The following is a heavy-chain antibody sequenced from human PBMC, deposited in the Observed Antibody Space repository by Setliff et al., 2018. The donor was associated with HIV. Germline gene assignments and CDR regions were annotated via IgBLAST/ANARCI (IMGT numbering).Heavy chain of an antibody. V-gene: IGHV4-38-2*01. Sequence: PSETLSLTCAVSGYSISSGYYWGWIRQPPGKGLEWIGSIYYSYSSGSTYYNPSLKSRVTISVDTSKNQFSLKPSSVTAADTAVYYCARHEWPIGVVYFDYWGQGTLVTVSS. CDR2: IYYSYSSGST. CDR1: GYSISSGYY. CDR3: ARHEWPIGVVYFDY. D-gene: IGHD2-15*01. J-gene: IGHJ4*02.